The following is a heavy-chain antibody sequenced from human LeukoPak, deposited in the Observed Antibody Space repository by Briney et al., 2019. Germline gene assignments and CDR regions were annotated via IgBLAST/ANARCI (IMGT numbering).Heavy chain of an antibody. Sequence: GSLRLSCAASGFTFSSYAMSWVRQAPGKGLEWVSAISGSGGSTYYADSVKGRFTISRDNSKNTLYLQMNSLRAEDTAVYYCAKGGPVVPAAMNYYYYGMDVWGQGTLVTVSS. CDR2: ISGSGGST. V-gene: IGHV3-23*01. CDR3: AKGGPVVPAAMNYYYYGMDV. D-gene: IGHD2-2*01. J-gene: IGHJ6*02. CDR1: GFTFSSYA.